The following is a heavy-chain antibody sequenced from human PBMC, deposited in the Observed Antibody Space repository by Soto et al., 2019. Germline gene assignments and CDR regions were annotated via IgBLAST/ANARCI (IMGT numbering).Heavy chain of an antibody. V-gene: IGHV4-39*01. CDR1: GGSISSGPYS. CDR3: AINADV. CDR2: FHYSEST. J-gene: IGHJ6*02. Sequence: SETLSLTCTVSGGSISSGPYSWGWIRQPPGEGLEWIGTFHYSESTYYNPSLESRVTISVDTSKNQLSLKLSSVIAADSAIYYCAINADVWGQGTTVTVSS.